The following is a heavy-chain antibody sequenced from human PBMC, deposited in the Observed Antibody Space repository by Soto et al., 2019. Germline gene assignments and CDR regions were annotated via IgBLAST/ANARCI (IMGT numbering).Heavy chain of an antibody. CDR2: IFPIFGTA. J-gene: IGHJ6*02. V-gene: IGHV1-69*13. Sequence: SVKVSCKASGGTFSSYAISWVRQAPGQRLEWMGGIFPIFGTANYAQKFQGRVTITADESTSTAYMELSSLRSEDTAVYYCARVDYDFWSGYSAGQNYYYYGMDVWGQGTTVTVSS. CDR3: ARVDYDFWSGYSAGQNYYYYGMDV. CDR1: GGTFSSYA. D-gene: IGHD3-3*01.